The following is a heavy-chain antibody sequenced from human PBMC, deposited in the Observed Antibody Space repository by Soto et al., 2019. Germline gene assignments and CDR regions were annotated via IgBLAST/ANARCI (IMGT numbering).Heavy chain of an antibody. J-gene: IGHJ5*02. CDR3: ARDGAAAQGGSFDP. Sequence: PGGSLRLSCAASGFTFNSYAMHWVRQVPGKGLEWVAVIAYDGSNKYYADSVKGRFTISRDNSKNTLYLQMNSLRPEDTAVYYCARDGAAAQGGSFDPSGQGTLVTVSS. CDR1: GFTFNSYA. D-gene: IGHD2-2*01. CDR2: IAYDGSNK. V-gene: IGHV3-30-3*01.